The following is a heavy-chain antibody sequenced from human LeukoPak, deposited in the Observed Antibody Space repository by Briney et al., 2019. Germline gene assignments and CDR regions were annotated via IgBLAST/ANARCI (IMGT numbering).Heavy chain of an antibody. J-gene: IGHJ4*02. Sequence: GGSLRLSCAASGFTFSSYSMNWVRQAPGKGLEWVSSISSSSSYIYYADSVKGRFTISRDNAKNSLYLQMNSLRAEDTAVYYCAREGLAGTRPFDYWGQGTLVTVSS. CDR2: ISSSSSYI. CDR3: AREGLAGTRPFDY. D-gene: IGHD1-7*01. CDR1: GFTFSSYS. V-gene: IGHV3-21*01.